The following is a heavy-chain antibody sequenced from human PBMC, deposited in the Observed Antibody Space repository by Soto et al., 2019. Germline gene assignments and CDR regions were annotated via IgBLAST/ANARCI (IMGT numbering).Heavy chain of an antibody. Sequence: GGSLRLSCAASGSTFDDYAMHWVRQAPGKGLEWVSGISWNSGSIGYADSVKGRFTISRDNAKNSLYLQMNSLRAEDTALFFCASLAGYSSSWQGWFDPWGQGTLVTVSS. CDR3: ASLAGYSSSWQGWFDP. CDR1: GSTFDDYA. J-gene: IGHJ5*02. V-gene: IGHV3-9*01. D-gene: IGHD6-13*01. CDR2: ISWNSGSI.